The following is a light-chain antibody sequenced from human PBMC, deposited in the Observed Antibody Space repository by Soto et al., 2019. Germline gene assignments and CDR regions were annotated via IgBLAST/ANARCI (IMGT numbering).Light chain of an antibody. V-gene: IGKV1-12*01. Sequence: IQITQSPSSFSSSVLERFTMTCRASQGVGGWLAWYQQKPGKVPKLLIYATSSLHSGVPSRFSGSGSGTDFTLSISSLQPEDFATYYCQQTHSLPLSFGPGTKVDIK. J-gene: IGKJ3*01. CDR3: QQTHSLPLS. CDR2: ATS. CDR1: QGVGGW.